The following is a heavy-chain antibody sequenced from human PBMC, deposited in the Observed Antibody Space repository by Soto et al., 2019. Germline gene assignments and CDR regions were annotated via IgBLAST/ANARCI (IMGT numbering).Heavy chain of an antibody. Sequence: QVQLVQSGAEVKRPGASVKVSCKASGYTFTTYYIHWVRQAPGQGLEWLGIINPNGGSTTYAQKFQGRVTMTRDTSTSTVYLELSSLRSEDTAVYYCARAGYCSGGTCFHGNCDYWGQGTLVTVSA. V-gene: IGHV1-46*01. J-gene: IGHJ4*02. CDR3: ARAGYCSGGTCFHGNCDY. CDR1: GYTFTTYY. CDR2: INPNGGST. D-gene: IGHD2-15*01.